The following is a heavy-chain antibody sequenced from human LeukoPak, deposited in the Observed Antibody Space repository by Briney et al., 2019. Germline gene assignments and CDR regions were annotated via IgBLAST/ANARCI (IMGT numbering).Heavy chain of an antibody. D-gene: IGHD3-3*01. V-gene: IGHV2-5*01. CDR2: IYWNDDK. CDR3: VHRIAIFGVGTFDY. Sequence: SGPTLVNPTQTLTLTCTFSGFSLTSSGVGVGWIRQPPRKALEWLALIYWNDDKRYSPSLKSSVTITKDTSKNQVVLTMTNMDPVDTATYYCVHRIAIFGVGTFDYWGQGNFVTVSS. CDR1: GFSLTSSGVG. J-gene: IGHJ4*02.